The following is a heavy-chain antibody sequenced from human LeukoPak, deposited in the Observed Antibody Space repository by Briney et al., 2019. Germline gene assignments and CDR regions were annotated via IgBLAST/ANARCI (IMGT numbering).Heavy chain of an antibody. J-gene: IGHJ5*02. D-gene: IGHD3-22*01. Sequence: ASVKVSCKASGGTFSSYAISWVRQAPGQGLEWMGRIIPILGIANYAQKFQGRVTITADKSTSTAYMELSSLRSEDTAVYYCAGGEYYYDSSGYYRSWGQGTLVTVSS. CDR3: AGGEYYYDSSGYYRS. CDR1: GGTFSSYA. CDR2: IIPILGIA. V-gene: IGHV1-69*04.